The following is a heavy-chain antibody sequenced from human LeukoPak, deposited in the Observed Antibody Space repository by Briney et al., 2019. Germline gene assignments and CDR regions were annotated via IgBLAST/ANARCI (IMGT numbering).Heavy chain of an antibody. D-gene: IGHD3-16*01. CDR1: GASFTGYY. J-gene: IGHJ6*02. CDR3: ARMLPLQGGDV. CDR2: INHSGGT. Sequence: SETLSLTCAVYGASFTGYYWSWFRQPPGKGLEWIGEINHSGGTNYNPSLKSRVTISLHTSNNQFSLKLSSVTAADTAVYYYARMLPLQGGDVWGQGTTVTVSS. V-gene: IGHV4-34*01.